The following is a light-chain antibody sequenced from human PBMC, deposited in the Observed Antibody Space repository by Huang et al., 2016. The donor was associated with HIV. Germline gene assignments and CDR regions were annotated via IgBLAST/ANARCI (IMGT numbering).Light chain of an antibody. V-gene: IGKV3-20*01. CDR3: QQYGSSPFT. J-gene: IGKJ2*01. CDR2: DSS. Sequence: ENVLTQSPGTLSLSPGERATLSCRASQSVSSTYLAWYQQKLGQAPRLLLYDSSSRATGIPDRFSASGSGTDFTLTISRLEPEDFAVYYCQQYGSSPFTFGQGTKLEIK. CDR1: QSVSSTY.